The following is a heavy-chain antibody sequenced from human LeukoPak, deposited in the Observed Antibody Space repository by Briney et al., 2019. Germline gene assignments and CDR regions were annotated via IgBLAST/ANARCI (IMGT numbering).Heavy chain of an antibody. V-gene: IGHV4-59*01. CDR2: IYYSGST. CDR1: GDSISNYY. D-gene: IGHD3/OR15-3a*01. J-gene: IGHJ4*02. Sequence: SETLSLTCTVSGDSISNYYWSWVRQPPGKGLEWIGYIYYSGSTNYNPSLKSRVSISADTSKNQFSLKLGSVTAADTAVYYCARLPPVGPGLDDYWGQGTLVTVSS. CDR3: ARLPPVGPGLDDY.